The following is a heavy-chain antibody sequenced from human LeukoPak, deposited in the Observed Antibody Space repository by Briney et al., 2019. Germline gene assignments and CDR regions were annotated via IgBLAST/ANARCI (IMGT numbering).Heavy chain of an antibody. J-gene: IGHJ6*02. V-gene: IGHV1-8*01. CDR3: ASIVVVPATYGMDV. Sequence: ASVKVSCKVSGYTLTELSMHWVRQATGQGLEWMGWMNPNSGNTGYAQKFQGRVTMTRNTSISTAYMELSSLRSEDTAVYYCASIVVVPATYGMDVWGQGTTVTVSS. D-gene: IGHD2-2*01. CDR1: GYTLTELS. CDR2: MNPNSGNT.